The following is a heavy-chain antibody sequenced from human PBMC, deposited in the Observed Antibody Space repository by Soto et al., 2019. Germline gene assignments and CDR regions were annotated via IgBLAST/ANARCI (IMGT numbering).Heavy chain of an antibody. D-gene: IGHD3-3*01. CDR3: ARDFAYFDS. V-gene: IGHV4-30-4*02. J-gene: IGHJ4*02. Sequence: SETLSLTCTVSGGSISSGDYYWSWIRQPPGKGLEWIGYIYYSGSTYYNPSLKSRVTISVDTSKNQFSLNLDSVTAADTAVYFCARDFAYFDSWGQGTLVTVSS. CDR2: IYYSGST. CDR1: GGSISSGDYY.